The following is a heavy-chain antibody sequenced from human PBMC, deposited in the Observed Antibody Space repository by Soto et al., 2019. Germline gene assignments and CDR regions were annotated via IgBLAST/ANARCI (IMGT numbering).Heavy chain of an antibody. D-gene: IGHD6-19*01. Sequence: QVQLVESGGGVVQPGRSLRLSCAASGFIFSDYAVHWVRQAPGKGLEWVALISYDGSSKYYADSVKGRFTISRDNSKNTLYLQMNSLRAEDTAVFYCARERPSGGWYFDFLGQGTLVTVSS. V-gene: IGHV3-30-3*01. J-gene: IGHJ4*02. CDR1: GFIFSDYA. CDR2: ISYDGSSK. CDR3: ARERPSGGWYFDF.